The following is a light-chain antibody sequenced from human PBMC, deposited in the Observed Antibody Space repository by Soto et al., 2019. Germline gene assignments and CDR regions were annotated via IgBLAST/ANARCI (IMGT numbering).Light chain of an antibody. V-gene: IGKV1-5*03. Sequence: DIQMTQSPSTLSASVGDRVTITCRASQSVSSWLAWYQQKPGKAPKLLIYKASSLESGVPSRFSGSGSGTEFTLTISSLQPDDFATYYCQQYNRYRTFGQGTKV. CDR2: KAS. J-gene: IGKJ1*01. CDR3: QQYNRYRT. CDR1: QSVSSW.